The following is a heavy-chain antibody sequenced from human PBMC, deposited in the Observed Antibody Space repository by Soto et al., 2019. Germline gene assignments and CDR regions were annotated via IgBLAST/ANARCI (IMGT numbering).Heavy chain of an antibody. D-gene: IGHD3-10*01. V-gene: IGHV1-3*01. CDR3: AREGSTYGSTFDY. CDR2: IDAGNGNT. CDR1: GHTSTNYA. J-gene: IGHJ4*02. Sequence: QVQLVQSGAEVKKPGALVKVSCKASGHTSTNYAVHWVRQAPGQRLEWMGRIDAGNGNTKYSQKFQGRVTITTDTSASTAYMELSSLRSEDTAVYYCAREGSTYGSTFDYWGQGTLVTVSS.